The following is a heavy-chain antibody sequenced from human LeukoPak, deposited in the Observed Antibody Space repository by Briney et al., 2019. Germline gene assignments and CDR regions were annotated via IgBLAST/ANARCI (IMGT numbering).Heavy chain of an antibody. CDR2: ISRDGSEK. V-gene: IGHV3-30*03. J-gene: IGHJ4*02. Sequence: PGGSLRLSCPAAGLTVSSNYRSWVRQAPGKGLEWVAAISRDGSEKYYADSVKGRFTISRDNSKNTVYLQMNSQRAEDTAVYFCTRDQSAGYSAFWGQGTLVTVSS. CDR1: GLTVSSNY. CDR3: TRDQSAGYSAF. D-gene: IGHD3-22*01.